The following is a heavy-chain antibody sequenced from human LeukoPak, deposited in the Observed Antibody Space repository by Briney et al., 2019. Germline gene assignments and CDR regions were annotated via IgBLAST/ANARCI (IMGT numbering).Heavy chain of an antibody. V-gene: IGHV1-2*02. CDR2: INPNTGDT. CDR3: ATDRYYDRVTSKSAEYFQH. Sequence: ASVKVSCKASGYTFTAYYIHWVRQAPGQGLEWMGWINPNTGDTNYAQKFQGRVTMTEDTSTDTAYMELSSLRSEDTAVYYCATDRYYDRVTSKSAEYFQHWGQGTLVTVSS. CDR1: GYTFTAYY. D-gene: IGHD3-22*01. J-gene: IGHJ1*01.